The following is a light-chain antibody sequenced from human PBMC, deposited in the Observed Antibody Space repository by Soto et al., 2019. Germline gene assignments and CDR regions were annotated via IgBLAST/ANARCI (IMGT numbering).Light chain of an antibody. Sequence: EIVLTQSPGTLSLSPGVRATLSCRASQSVTRNFLAWYQHKPGQAPRLLIYGASNRAAGIPDRFSGRGSGTVFTLTSSSLGAEDFAVYLCQQYPPSPAVPCGPGTKVEIK. V-gene: IGKV3-20*01. CDR1: QSVTRNF. CDR3: QQYPPSPAVP. CDR2: GAS. J-gene: IGKJ3*01.